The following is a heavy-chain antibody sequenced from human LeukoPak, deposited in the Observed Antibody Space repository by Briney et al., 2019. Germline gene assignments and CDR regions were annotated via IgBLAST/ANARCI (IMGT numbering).Heavy chain of an antibody. V-gene: IGHV4-39*01. CDR2: IYYSGST. CDR1: GGSISSSSYS. D-gene: IGHD3-22*01. Sequence: SETPSLTCTVSGGSISSSSYSWGCIRQPPGKGLEGIGSIYYSGSTNYNPSLESRVTISVDTSKNQFSLKLSSVTAADTAVYYCARHADSSGYLDAFDIWGQGTMVTVSS. J-gene: IGHJ3*02. CDR3: ARHADSSGYLDAFDI.